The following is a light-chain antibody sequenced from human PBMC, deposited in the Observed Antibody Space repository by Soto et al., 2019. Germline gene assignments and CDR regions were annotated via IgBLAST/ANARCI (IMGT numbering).Light chain of an antibody. Sequence: EIVLTQSPATLSLSPGERATLSCRASQSVSSYLAWYQQKPGQAPRLLIYDASTRATGIPARFSGSGSGTDFTLTISYLEPEDFAVYYCLQRSDWPITFGQGTRLEI. CDR1: QSVSSY. J-gene: IGKJ5*01. V-gene: IGKV3-11*01. CDR2: DAS. CDR3: LQRSDWPIT.